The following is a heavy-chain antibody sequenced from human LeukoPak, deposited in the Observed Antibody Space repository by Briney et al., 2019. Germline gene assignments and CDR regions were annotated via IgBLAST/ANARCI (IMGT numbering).Heavy chain of an antibody. J-gene: IGHJ6*02. CDR3: AIDPNTYSSSSGYYYGMDV. Sequence: SGGSLRLSCAASGFTFDDYAMHWVRQAPGKGLEWVSGISWNSGSIGYADSVKGRFTISRDNAKNSLYLQMNSLRAEDTAVYYCAIDPNTYSSSSGYYYGMDVWGQGTTVTVSS. D-gene: IGHD6-13*01. V-gene: IGHV3-9*01. CDR1: GFTFDDYA. CDR2: ISWNSGSI.